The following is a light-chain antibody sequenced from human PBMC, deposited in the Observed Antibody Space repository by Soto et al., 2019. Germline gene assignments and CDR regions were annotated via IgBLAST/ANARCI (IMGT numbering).Light chain of an antibody. J-gene: IGKJ1*01. CDR3: QHYNSYSEA. CDR2: KAS. V-gene: IGKV1-5*03. Sequence: IQMTQSPSTLSGSVGDRVTITCRASQTISSWLAWYQQKPGKAPNLLIYKASTLKSGVPSRFSGSGSGTEFTLTISSLQPDDFATYYCQHYNSYSEAFGQGTRWIS. CDR1: QTISSW.